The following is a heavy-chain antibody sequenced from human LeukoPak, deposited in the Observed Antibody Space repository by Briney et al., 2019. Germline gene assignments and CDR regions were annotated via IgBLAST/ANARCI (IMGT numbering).Heavy chain of an antibody. D-gene: IGHD5-12*01. CDR2: FDPEDGET. CDR3: ALIGYSGYDIGQEIIDY. CDR1: GYTLTELS. J-gene: IGHJ4*02. V-gene: IGHV1-24*01. Sequence: GASVKVSCKVSGYTLTELSMHWVRQAPGKGLEWMGGFDPEDGETIYAQKFQGRVTMTEDTSTDTAYMEMSSVRSEDTAVYYCALIGYSGYDIGQEIIDYWGQGTLVTVSS.